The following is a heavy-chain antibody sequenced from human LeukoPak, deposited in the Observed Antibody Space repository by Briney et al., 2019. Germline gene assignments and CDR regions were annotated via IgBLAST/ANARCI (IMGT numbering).Heavy chain of an antibody. CDR2: IYRGDT. CDR3: ASYYCSSGSCYFDH. J-gene: IGHJ4*02. V-gene: IGHV3-53*01. D-gene: IGHD2-15*01. Sequence: GGSLRLSCEVSGFIAGYNYMSWVRQAPGKGLEWVSVIYRGDTYYADSVKGRFTISRDDSKNTVFLQMNNPRVEDTAEYFCASYYCSSGSCYFDHWGQGTLVTVSS. CDR1: GFIAGYNY.